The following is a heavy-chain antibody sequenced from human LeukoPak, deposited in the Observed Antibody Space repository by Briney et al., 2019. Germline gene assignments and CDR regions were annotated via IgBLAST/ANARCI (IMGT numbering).Heavy chain of an antibody. CDR3: ARGGSVVRGVIPRDY. D-gene: IGHD3-10*01. Sequence: SETLSLTCAVYGGSFSNYYWSWIRQPPGKGLEWIGEINHSGSTNYNPSLKSRVTISVDTSKNQFSLKLSSVTAADTAVHYCARGGSVVRGVIPRDYWGQGTLVTVSS. V-gene: IGHV4-34*01. CDR1: GGSFSNYY. CDR2: INHSGST. J-gene: IGHJ4*02.